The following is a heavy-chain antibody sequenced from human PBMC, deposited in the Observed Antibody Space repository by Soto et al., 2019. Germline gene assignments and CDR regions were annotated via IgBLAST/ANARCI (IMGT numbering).Heavy chain of an antibody. Sequence: QVQLVESGGGVVQPGRSLRLSCAASGFTFSSYAMHWVRQAPGKGLEWVAVISYDGSNKYYADSVKGRFTISRDNSKNTLYLQMNSLRAEDTAVYYCASGIPGGYYGMDVWGQGTTVTVSS. CDR3: ASGIPGGYYGMDV. D-gene: IGHD2-21*01. J-gene: IGHJ6*02. V-gene: IGHV3-30-3*01. CDR2: ISYDGSNK. CDR1: GFTFSSYA.